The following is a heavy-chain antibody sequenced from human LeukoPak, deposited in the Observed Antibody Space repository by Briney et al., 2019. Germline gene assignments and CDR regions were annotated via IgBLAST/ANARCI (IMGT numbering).Heavy chain of an antibody. Sequence: GGSLRLSCAASGFTFSNYAMTWVRQAPGKGLERVSAISNSADRTYYADPVKGRFTISRDNSKDTVYLQMNSLRAEDTAVYYCAKDGVYSSGWTKWGQGTLVTVSS. V-gene: IGHV3-23*01. D-gene: IGHD6-19*01. CDR1: GFTFSNYA. CDR3: AKDGVYSSGWTK. J-gene: IGHJ4*02. CDR2: ISNSADRT.